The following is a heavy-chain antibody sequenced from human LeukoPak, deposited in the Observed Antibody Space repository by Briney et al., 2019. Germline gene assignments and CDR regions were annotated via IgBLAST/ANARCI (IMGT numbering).Heavy chain of an antibody. V-gene: IGHV3-9*01. CDR2: ISWNSGSI. J-gene: IGHJ5*02. Sequence: GGSLRLSCAASGFTFDDYAMHWVRQAPGKGLEWVSGISWNSGSIGYADSAKGRFTISRDNAKNSLYLQMNSLKAEDTALYYCAKALTLGSSSAFDPWGQGTLVTVSS. CDR1: GFTFDDYA. CDR3: AKALTLGSSSAFDP. D-gene: IGHD6-13*01.